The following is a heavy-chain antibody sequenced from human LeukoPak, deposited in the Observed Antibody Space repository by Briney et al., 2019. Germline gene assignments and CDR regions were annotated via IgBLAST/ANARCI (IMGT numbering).Heavy chain of an antibody. J-gene: IGHJ4*02. CDR1: GYSFTSYW. CDR3: ARQDLGQYCSGGSCYTDY. Sequence: GESLKISCKGSGYSFTSYWISWVRQLPGKGLEWMGRIDPSDSYTNYSPSFQGHVTISADKSISTAYLQWSSLKASDTAMYYCARQDLGQYCSGGSCYTDYWGQGTLVTVSS. D-gene: IGHD2-15*01. CDR2: IDPSDSYT. V-gene: IGHV5-10-1*01.